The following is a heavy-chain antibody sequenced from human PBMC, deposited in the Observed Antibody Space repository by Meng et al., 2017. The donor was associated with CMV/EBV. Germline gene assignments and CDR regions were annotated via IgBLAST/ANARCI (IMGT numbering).Heavy chain of an antibody. CDR1: GGSLSRYD. CDR2: IYTSGST. CDR3: ARGPEVDYGDYVGLDY. V-gene: IGHV4-4*07. D-gene: IGHD4-17*01. Sequence: VQLRERLTELVKLSGTRSLTCPVSGGSLSRYDWSWIRKPAGKGLEWIGRIYTSGSTNYTPSLKSRVTMSVDTSKNQFSLKLSSVTAADTAVYYCARGPEVDYGDYVGLDYWGQGTLVTVSS. J-gene: IGHJ4*02.